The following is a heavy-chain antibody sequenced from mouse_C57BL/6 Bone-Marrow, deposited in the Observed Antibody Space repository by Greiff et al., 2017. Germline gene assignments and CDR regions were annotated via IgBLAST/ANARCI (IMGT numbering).Heavy chain of an antibody. J-gene: IGHJ3*01. CDR1: GYSFTGYY. D-gene: IGHD2-5*01. CDR3: ARVGHYSNRAWFAY. CDR2: INPSTGGT. V-gene: IGHV1-42*01. Sequence: VQLQQSGPELVKPGASVKISCKASGYSFTGYYMNWVKQSPEKSLEWIGEINPSTGGTTYNQKFKAKATLTVDKSSSTAYMQLKSLTSEDSAVYYCARVGHYSNRAWFAYWGQGTLVTVSA.